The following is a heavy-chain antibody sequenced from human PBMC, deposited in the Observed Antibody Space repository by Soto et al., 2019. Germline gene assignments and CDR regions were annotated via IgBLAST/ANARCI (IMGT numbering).Heavy chain of an antibody. J-gene: IGHJ6*03. D-gene: IGHD2-2*01. CDR3: AKDDVVVPAALLLPNYYYYYMDV. CDR2: ISGSGGST. V-gene: IGHV3-23*01. Sequence: GGSLRLSCAASGFTFSSYAMSWVRQAPGKGLEWVSAISGSGGSTYYADSVKGRFTISRDNSKNTLYLQMNSLRAEDTAVYYCAKDDVVVPAALLLPNYYYYYMDVWGKGTTVTVSS. CDR1: GFTFSSYA.